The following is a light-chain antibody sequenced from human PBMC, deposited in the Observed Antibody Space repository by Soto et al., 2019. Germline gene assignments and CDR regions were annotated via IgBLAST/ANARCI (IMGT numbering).Light chain of an antibody. J-gene: IGKJ4*01. Sequence: AIQMTQSPSALSSSVGDRVTITFRASQGIRNDLGWYQQKPGKAPKLLIYAASSLESGVPPRFSGDGSGTEFTLTISSLHLEDFATYYCQQSYTTPLTFGGGTKVDIK. CDR1: QGIRND. V-gene: IGKV1-6*01. CDR2: AAS. CDR3: QQSYTTPLT.